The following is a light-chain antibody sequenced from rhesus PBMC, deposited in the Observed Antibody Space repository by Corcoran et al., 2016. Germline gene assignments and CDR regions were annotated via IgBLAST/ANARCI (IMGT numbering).Light chain of an antibody. Sequence: DIQMTQSPSSLSASVGDTVTITCRASQGISSYLNWFQQNPGKAPKLLFYDASSLESGVPSRFSGSGFGTDFTLTISSLQPEDFAAYYCLQHNSYPLTFGGGTKVEIK. V-gene: IGKV1-28*03. CDR1: QGISSY. CDR2: DAS. J-gene: IGKJ4*01. CDR3: LQHNSYPLT.